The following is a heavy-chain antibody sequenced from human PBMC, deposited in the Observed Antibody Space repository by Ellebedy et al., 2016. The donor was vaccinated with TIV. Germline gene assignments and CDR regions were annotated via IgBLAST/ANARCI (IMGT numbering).Heavy chain of an antibody. J-gene: IGHJ3*02. Sequence: GGSLRLXXGASGFNFNKYAMSWVRQAPGKGLEWVSAISGSGGSTYYADSVKGRFTISRDNSKNTLYLQMNSLRAEDTAVYYCARTVGASGTYDAFDIWGQGTMVTVSS. CDR3: ARTVGASGTYDAFDI. D-gene: IGHD1-26*01. V-gene: IGHV3-23*01. CDR2: ISGSGGST. CDR1: GFNFNKYA.